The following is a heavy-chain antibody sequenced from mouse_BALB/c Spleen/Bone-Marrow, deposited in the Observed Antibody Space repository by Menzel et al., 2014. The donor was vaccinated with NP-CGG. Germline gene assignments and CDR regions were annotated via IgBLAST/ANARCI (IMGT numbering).Heavy chain of an antibody. J-gene: IGHJ4*01. CDR3: AGPRGNYAMDY. CDR2: INPDSSTI. CDR1: GFDFSRYW. V-gene: IGHV4-1*02. Sequence: EVKLMESGGGLVQPGGSLKLSCAASGFDFSRYWMSWVRQAPGKGLEWIGEINPDSSTINYTPSLKDKFIISRDNAKNTLYLQMSKVRSEDTALYYCAGPRGNYAMDYWGQGTSVTVSS.